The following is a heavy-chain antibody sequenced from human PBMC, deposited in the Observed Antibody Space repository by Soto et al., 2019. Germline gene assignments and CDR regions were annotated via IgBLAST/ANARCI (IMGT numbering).Heavy chain of an antibody. D-gene: IGHD6-13*01. CDR3: ARATKAAAGTNGSYGMDV. V-gene: IGHV6-1*01. CDR2: TYYRSKWFN. Sequence: SQTLSLTCAISGDSVSTNSATWTWIRQSPSRGLEWLGRTYYRSKWFNDYAVSLKSRITINPDTSKNQFSLQLNSVTPEDTAVYYGARATKAAAGTNGSYGMDVWGQGTTVTVSS. CDR1: GDSVSTNSAT. J-gene: IGHJ6*02.